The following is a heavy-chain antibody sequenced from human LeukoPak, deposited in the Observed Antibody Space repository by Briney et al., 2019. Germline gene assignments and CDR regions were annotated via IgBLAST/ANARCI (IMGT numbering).Heavy chain of an antibody. CDR2: INHSGST. V-gene: IGHV4-34*01. CDR3: ARPRGGYYAYFDY. D-gene: IGHD3-22*01. J-gene: IGHJ4*02. CDR1: GGSFSGYY. Sequence: SETLSLTCAVYGGSFSGYYWSWIRQPPGKGLEWIGEINHSGSTNYNPSLKSRVTISVDTSKNQFSLKLSSVTAADTAVYYCARPRGGYYAYFDYWGQGTLVTVSS.